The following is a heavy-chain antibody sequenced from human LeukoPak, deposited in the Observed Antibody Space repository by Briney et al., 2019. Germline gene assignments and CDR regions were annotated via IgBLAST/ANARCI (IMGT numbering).Heavy chain of an antibody. J-gene: IGHJ4*02. D-gene: IGHD3-22*01. CDR3: AKDCYYDSSGYYDY. V-gene: IGHV3-30*02. CDR2: IRSDGSDK. CDR1: GFTFSSYS. Sequence: GGSLRLSCAASGFTFSSYSMNWVRQAPGKGLEWVAFIRSDGSDKYYTDSVKGRFTISRDNSQNTLYLQMNSLRAEDTAVYYCAKDCYYDSSGYYDYWGQGTLVTVSS.